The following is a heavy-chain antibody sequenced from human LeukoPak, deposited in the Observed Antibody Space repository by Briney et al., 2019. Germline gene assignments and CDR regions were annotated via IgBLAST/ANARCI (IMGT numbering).Heavy chain of an antibody. Sequence: GASVKVSCKASGGTFSCQAISWVRQAPGQVLEWMGGIIPIFGTANYAQKFQGKVTITADKSTSTVYMALSSLRSEDTAVYYCARGPDSSTYYYYYWGQGTLVTVSS. V-gene: IGHV1-69*06. CDR1: GGTFSCQA. D-gene: IGHD3-22*01. CDR3: ARGPDSSTYYYYY. CDR2: IIPIFGTA. J-gene: IGHJ4*02.